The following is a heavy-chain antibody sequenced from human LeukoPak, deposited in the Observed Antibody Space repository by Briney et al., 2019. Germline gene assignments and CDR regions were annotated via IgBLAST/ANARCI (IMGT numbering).Heavy chain of an antibody. Sequence: ASVKVSCKASGYTFSSYGISWVRQAPGQGLEWMGWISAYNGNTNYAQKFRGRVTMTTDTSTSAAYMELRSLRSDDTAVYYCASLKTDGYFDYWGQGTLVTVSS. J-gene: IGHJ4*02. V-gene: IGHV1-18*01. CDR1: GYTFSSYG. CDR3: ASLKTDGYFDY. D-gene: IGHD5-24*01. CDR2: ISAYNGNT.